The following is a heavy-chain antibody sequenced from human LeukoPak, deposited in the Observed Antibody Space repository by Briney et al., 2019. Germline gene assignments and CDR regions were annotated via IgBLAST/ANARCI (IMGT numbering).Heavy chain of an antibody. D-gene: IGHD4-23*01. CDR3: ARDPGGNPGEVLFDI. V-gene: IGHV1-46*01. J-gene: IGHJ3*02. Sequence: ASVKVSCKASGYTFTSYYMHWVRQAPGQGLEWMGIINPSGGSTSYAQKFQGRVTMTRDTSTSTVYMELSSLRSEDTAVYYCARDPGGNPGEVLFDIWGQGTMVTVSS. CDR2: INPSGGST. CDR1: GYTFTSYY.